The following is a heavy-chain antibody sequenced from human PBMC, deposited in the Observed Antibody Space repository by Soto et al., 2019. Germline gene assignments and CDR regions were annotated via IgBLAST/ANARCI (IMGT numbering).Heavy chain of an antibody. CDR2: IFTDNGDT. J-gene: IGHJ3*02. Sequence: QVNLVQSGAEVKKPGASVKVSCKASGYTFTANAMHWVRQVPGQRFEWMGWIFTDNGDTVYSQNFQGRVTITRDTSANTAYMDLSSLTSEDTAIYYCARGYQGSFDMWGQGTMVTVS. CDR1: GYTFTANA. D-gene: IGHD2-2*01. V-gene: IGHV1-3*04. CDR3: ARGYQGSFDM.